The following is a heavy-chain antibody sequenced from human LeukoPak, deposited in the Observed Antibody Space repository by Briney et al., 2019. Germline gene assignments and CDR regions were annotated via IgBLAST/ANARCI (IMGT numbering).Heavy chain of an antibody. CDR1: GFTFARYG. CDR2: MNPNSGKT. V-gene: IGHV1-8*02. CDR3: ARDYFETSGSVYHFYGLDV. Sequence: ASVRLSCKTSGFTFARYGISWVRQAPRQGLEWMGWMNPNSGKTGYAQSFQGRVTMTRDTSTDTAYMELNSLRSEDTAVYYCARDYFETSGSVYHFYGLDVWGLGTTVTVSS. D-gene: IGHD3-22*01. J-gene: IGHJ6*02.